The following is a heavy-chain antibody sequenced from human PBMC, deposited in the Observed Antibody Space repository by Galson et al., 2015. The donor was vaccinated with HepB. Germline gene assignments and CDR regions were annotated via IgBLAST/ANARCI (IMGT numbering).Heavy chain of an antibody. J-gene: IGHJ4*02. V-gene: IGHV3-74*01. CDR3: GKLCGGDCYYSIDY. CDR1: KFSFSSNC. Sequence: SMSTACAGYKFSFSSNCIQCVGQASRKGLVKGSGVKSDGDNTRYAGSVKGRFTIPRDNDKNTLYPQMNSLRAEDTAVYYCGKLCGGDCYYSIDYWGQGTLVTVSS. D-gene: IGHD2-21*02. CDR2: VKSDGDNT.